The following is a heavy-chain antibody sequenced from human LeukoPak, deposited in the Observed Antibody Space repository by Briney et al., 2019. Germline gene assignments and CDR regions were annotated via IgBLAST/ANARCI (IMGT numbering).Heavy chain of an antibody. CDR2: IRYDGSNK. J-gene: IGHJ4*02. CDR1: GFTFSSYG. Sequence: GGSLRLSCAACGFTFSSYGMHWVRQAPGKGLEWVAFIRYDGSNKYYADSVKGRFNISRDNSKNTLYLQMNSLRAEDTAVYYCAKDGIGHCSSTSCYAWAYFDYWGQGTLVTVSS. CDR3: AKDGIGHCSSTSCYAWAYFDY. V-gene: IGHV3-30*02. D-gene: IGHD2-2*01.